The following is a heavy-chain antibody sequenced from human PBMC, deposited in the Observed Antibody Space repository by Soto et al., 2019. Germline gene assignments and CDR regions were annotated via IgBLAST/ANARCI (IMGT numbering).Heavy chain of an antibody. Sequence: QVQLVQSGAEVKKPGASVKVSCKASGYRFSNYGNTWVRQAAGQGLEWMGWISNYNGNTKYAQKLQGRVTMTTDTSTTTVYMDLRSLTSDDTAVYYCARDSPGYTSGFDFWGQGTLVTVSS. CDR1: GYRFSNYG. CDR2: ISNYNGNT. J-gene: IGHJ4*02. V-gene: IGHV1-18*01. CDR3: ARDSPGYTSGFDF. D-gene: IGHD5-18*01.